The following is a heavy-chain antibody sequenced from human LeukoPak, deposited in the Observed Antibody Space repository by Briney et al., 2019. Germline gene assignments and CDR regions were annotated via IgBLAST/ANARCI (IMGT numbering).Heavy chain of an antibody. CDR2: ISSSSSTI. Sequence: GGSLRLSCAASGFTFSSYSMNWVRQAPGKGLEWVSYISSSSSTIYYADSVKGRFTISRDNAKNSLYLQMNSLRAEDTAVYYCARDTYGEAFDIWGQGTMVTVSS. V-gene: IGHV3-48*01. CDR3: ARDTYGEAFDI. CDR1: GFTFSSYS. D-gene: IGHD3-16*01. J-gene: IGHJ3*02.